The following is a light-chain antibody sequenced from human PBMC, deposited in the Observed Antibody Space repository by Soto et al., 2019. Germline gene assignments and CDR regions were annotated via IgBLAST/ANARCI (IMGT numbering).Light chain of an antibody. Sequence: QSVLTQPASVSGSPGQSITISCTGTSSDVGAYYSVSWYQHHPGKAPKLIIYGVTNRPSGVSNRFSGSKSGNTASLTISGLQADDVADYPCSSYISGRSIYVFGTRAMVPDL. J-gene: IGLJ1*01. CDR1: SSDVGAYYS. CDR2: GVT. CDR3: SSYISGRSIYV. V-gene: IGLV2-14*01.